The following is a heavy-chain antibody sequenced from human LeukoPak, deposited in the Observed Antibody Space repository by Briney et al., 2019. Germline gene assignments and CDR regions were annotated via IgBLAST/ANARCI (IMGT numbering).Heavy chain of an antibody. D-gene: IGHD1-26*01. CDR3: ARVIVGATSGDY. J-gene: IGHJ4*02. V-gene: IGHV1-18*04. Sequence: GESLKISCKGSGYSFTSYWIGWVRQAPGQGLEWMGWIIVYNGNTNYAQSLQGRVTMTTDTSTSTAYMELRSLRSDDTAVYYCARVIVGATSGDYWGQGTLVTVSS. CDR2: IIVYNGNT. CDR1: GYSFTSYW.